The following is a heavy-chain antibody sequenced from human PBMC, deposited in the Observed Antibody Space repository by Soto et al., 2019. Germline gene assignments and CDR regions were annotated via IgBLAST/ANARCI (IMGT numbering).Heavy chain of an antibody. CDR1: GGSNSSYY. Sequence: ASETLSLTCTVSGGSNSSYYWSWIRQPPGKGLEWIGYIYYSGSTNYNPSLKSRVTISVDTSKNQFSLKLSSVTAADTAVYYCARRYGSSFDYWGQGTLLTVSA. V-gene: IGHV4-59*08. CDR3: ARRYGSSFDY. D-gene: IGHD5-18*01. CDR2: IYYSGST. J-gene: IGHJ4*02.